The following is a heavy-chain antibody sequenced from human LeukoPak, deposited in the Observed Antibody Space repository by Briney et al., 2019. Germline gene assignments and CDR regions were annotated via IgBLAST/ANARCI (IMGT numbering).Heavy chain of an antibody. J-gene: IGHJ6*03. CDR3: ARYFDYYYMDV. V-gene: IGHV5-51*01. Sequence: GESRKISLKGSGYSFTSYWIGWVRQMPGKGLEWIGNIYSGHSDNRYSTTFKGQVTITADKYIRTAYLQWSSLKASDTAMYYCARYFDYYYMDVWGKGTTVTISS. CDR1: GYSFTSYW. D-gene: IGHD3-9*01. CDR2: IYSGHSDN.